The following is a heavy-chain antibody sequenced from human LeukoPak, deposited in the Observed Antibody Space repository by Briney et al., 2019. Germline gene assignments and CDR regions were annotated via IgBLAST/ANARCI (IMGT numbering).Heavy chain of an antibody. CDR1: GGSISSSSYY. CDR2: IYYSGST. V-gene: IGHV4-39*07. D-gene: IGHD2-2*01. J-gene: IGHJ5*02. CDR3: ARFSSTSLGFDP. Sequence: SETLSLTCTVSGGSISSSSYYWGWIRQPPGKGLEWIGSIYYSGSTYYNPSLKSRVTISVDTSKNQFSLKLSSVTAADTAVYYCARFSSTSLGFDPWGQGTLVTVSS.